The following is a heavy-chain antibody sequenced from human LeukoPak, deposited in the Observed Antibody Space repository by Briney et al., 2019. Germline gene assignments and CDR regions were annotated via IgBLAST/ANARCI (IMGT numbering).Heavy chain of an antibody. J-gene: IGHJ6*02. CDR2: ISGSGGST. V-gene: IGHV3-23*01. CDR3: AKGTYDFWSGTHYYYYGMDV. CDR1: GFTFSSYA. D-gene: IGHD3-3*01. Sequence: GGSLRLSCAASGFTFSSYAVSWVRQAPGKGLEWVSAISGSGGSTYYADSVKGRFTISRDNSKNTLYLQMNSLRAEDTAVYYCAKGTYDFWSGTHYYYYGMDVWGQGTTVTVSS.